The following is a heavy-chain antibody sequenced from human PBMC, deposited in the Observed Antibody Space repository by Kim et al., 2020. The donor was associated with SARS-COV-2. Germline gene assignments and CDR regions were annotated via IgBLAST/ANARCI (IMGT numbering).Heavy chain of an antibody. CDR1: GGSFSGYY. V-gene: IGHV4-34*01. CDR2: INHSGST. J-gene: IGHJ6*02. D-gene: IGHD5-18*01. CDR3: ARVIPRGYSYGIYYYYGMDV. Sequence: SETLSLTCAVYGGSFSGYYWSWIRQPPGKGLEWIGEINHSGSTNYNPSLKSRVTISVDTSKNQFSLKLSSVTAADTAVYYCARVIPRGYSYGIYYYYGMDVWGQGTTVTVSS.